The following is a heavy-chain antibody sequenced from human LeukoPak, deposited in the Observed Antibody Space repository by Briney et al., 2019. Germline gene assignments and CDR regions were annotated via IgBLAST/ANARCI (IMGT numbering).Heavy chain of an antibody. V-gene: IGHV3-73*01. CDR1: GFTFSGSV. Sequence: GGSLRLSCAASGFTFSGSVIHWVRQASGNGLEWVGRIRGKTHSYATAYAASVKGRFTISRDDSKNTAYLQMNSLKTEDTAVYYCSIAYSNYAYWGQGPWSPSPQ. D-gene: IGHD6-13*01. J-gene: IGHJ4*02. CDR2: IRGKTHSYAT. CDR3: SIAYSNYAY.